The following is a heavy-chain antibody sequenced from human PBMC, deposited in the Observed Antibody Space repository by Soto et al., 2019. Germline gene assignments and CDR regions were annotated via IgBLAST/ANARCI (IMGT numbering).Heavy chain of an antibody. V-gene: IGHV4-59*01. J-gene: IGHJ5*02. D-gene: IGHD4-17*01. Sequence: XATLSLTCTVCGGCISSYYWSWIRQPPGKGLEWIGYIYYSGSTNYNPSLKSRVTISVDTSKNQFSLKLSSVTAADTTVYYCAREDEYADYGDSWFDPCGQRTLVTVSS. CDR3: AREDEYADYGDSWFDP. CDR1: GGCISSYY. CDR2: IYYSGST.